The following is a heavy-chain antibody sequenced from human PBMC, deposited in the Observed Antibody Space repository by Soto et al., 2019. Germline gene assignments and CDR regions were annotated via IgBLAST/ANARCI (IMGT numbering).Heavy chain of an antibody. Sequence: SETLSLTCTVSGGSISSGGYYWSWIRQHPGKGLEWIGYIYYSGSTYYNPSLKSRVTISVDTSKNQFSLKLSSVTAADTAVYYCAREGFGGDYYYYGMDVWGQGTTVTVSS. CDR1: GGSISSGGYY. CDR3: AREGFGGDYYYYGMDV. J-gene: IGHJ6*02. V-gene: IGHV4-31*03. CDR2: IYYSGST. D-gene: IGHD3-10*01.